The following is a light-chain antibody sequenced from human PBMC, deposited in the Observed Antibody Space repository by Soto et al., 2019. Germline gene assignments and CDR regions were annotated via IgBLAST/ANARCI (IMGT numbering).Light chain of an antibody. J-gene: IGKJ1*01. V-gene: IGKV1-5*01. Sequence: DIQMTQSPSTLSASVGDRVTITCRASQSISSWLAWYQQKPGKAPKLLIYDASSLESGVPSRFSGSGSGTELTLTISSLQPDDFATYYCQQYNSDSWTFGQGTKVDIK. CDR2: DAS. CDR1: QSISSW. CDR3: QQYNSDSWT.